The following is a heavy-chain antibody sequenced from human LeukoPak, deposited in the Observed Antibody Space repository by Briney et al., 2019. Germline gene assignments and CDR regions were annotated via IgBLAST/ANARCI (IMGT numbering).Heavy chain of an antibody. J-gene: IGHJ4*02. V-gene: IGHV4-59*01. D-gene: IGHD5/OR15-5a*01. CDR3: ARGIGFYDYDY. Sequence: SETLSLTCTVSGGSISSYYWSWIRQPPGKGLEWIGYIYYSGSTNYNPSLKSRVTISVDTSKNQFSLKLSSVTAADTAIYYCARGIGFYDYDYWGQGSLVTVPS. CDR2: IYYSGST. CDR1: GGSISSYY.